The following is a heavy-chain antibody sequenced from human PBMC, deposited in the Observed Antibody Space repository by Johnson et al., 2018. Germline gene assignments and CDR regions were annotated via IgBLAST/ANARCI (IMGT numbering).Heavy chain of an antibody. CDR1: GFSFSTYD. CDR2: IGNAGDT. D-gene: IGHD3-22*01. V-gene: IGHV3-13*01. CDR3: ARLGRYYYDSSGYKD. J-gene: IGHJ1*01. Sequence: VQLVESGGGLVQPGGSLRLSCATSGFSFSTYDIQRVRQATGKGLEWVSAIGNAGDTYYPGSGEGRFTISREKAKNSLYLQMNSLRAEDTAVYYCARLGRYYYDSSGYKDWGQGTLVTVSS.